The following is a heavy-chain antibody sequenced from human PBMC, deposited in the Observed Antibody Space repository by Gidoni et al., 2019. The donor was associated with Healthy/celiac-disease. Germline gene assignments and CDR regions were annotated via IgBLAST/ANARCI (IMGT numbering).Heavy chain of an antibody. Sequence: QVQLQESGPGLVKPSGTLSLTCAVSGGSISRSNWWSWVRQPPGKGLEWIGEIYHSGSTNYNPSLKSRVTISVDKSKNQFSLKLSSVTAADTAVYYCARKNYYDSSGYPYYFDYWGQGTLVTVSS. D-gene: IGHD3-22*01. CDR1: GGSISRSNW. V-gene: IGHV4-4*02. CDR3: ARKNYYDSSGYPYYFDY. CDR2: IYHSGST. J-gene: IGHJ4*02.